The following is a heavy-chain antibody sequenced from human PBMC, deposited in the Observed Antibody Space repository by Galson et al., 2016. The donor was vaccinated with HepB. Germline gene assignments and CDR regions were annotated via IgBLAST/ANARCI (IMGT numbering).Heavy chain of an antibody. Sequence: SLRLSCAATGFTFSKAWMSWVRRAPGKGLEWVGRIKSKADGETIDAAAPVKGRFIFSRDDSKNTLYLQMNSLKIEDTAVYYCTTDDYYEGSTYYPGFDSWGQGTLVTVSS. CDR3: TTDDYYEGSTYYPGFDS. CDR1: GFTFSKAW. D-gene: IGHD3-22*01. CDR2: IKSKADGETI. V-gene: IGHV3-15*01. J-gene: IGHJ4*02.